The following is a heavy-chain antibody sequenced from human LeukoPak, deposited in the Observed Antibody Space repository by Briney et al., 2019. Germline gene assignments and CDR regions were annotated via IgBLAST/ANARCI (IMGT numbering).Heavy chain of an antibody. D-gene: IGHD6-13*01. CDR3: AIIPNIAAGGSDY. J-gene: IGHJ4*02. CDR1: GFTFSSYG. Sequence: GGSLRLSCAASGFTFSSYGMHWVRQAPGKGLEWVAVISYDGSNQYYADSVKGRFTISRDNSKNTLYLQMNSLRADDTAVYYCAIIPNIAAGGSDYWGQGTLVTVSS. V-gene: IGHV3-30*03. CDR2: ISYDGSNQ.